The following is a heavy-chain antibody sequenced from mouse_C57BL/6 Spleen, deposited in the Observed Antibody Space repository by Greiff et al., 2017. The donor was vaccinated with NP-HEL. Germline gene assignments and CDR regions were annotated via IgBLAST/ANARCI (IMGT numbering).Heavy chain of an antibody. CDR1: GFTFSDYY. J-gene: IGHJ4*01. CDR3: ARQGDGYCHYYAMDY. Sequence: EVKLVESGGGLVQPGGSLKLSCAASGFTFSDYYMYWVRQTPEKRLEWVAYISNGGGSTYYPDTVKGRVTISRDNAKKTLDMQMSSLKSEDTAMYYCARQGDGYCHYYAMDYWGQGTSVTVSS. D-gene: IGHD2-3*01. V-gene: IGHV5-12*01. CDR2: ISNGGGST.